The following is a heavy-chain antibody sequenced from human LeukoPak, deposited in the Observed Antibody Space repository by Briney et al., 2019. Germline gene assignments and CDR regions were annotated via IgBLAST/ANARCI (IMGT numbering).Heavy chain of an antibody. CDR1: GGTFSSYA. V-gene: IGHV1-69*13. D-gene: IGHD2-2*01. CDR2: IIPIFGTA. CDR3: ARARGPEKGYCSSTSCPRDAFDI. Sequence: ASVKVSCKASGGTFSSYAISWVRQAPGQGLEWMGGIIPIFGTANYAQKFQGRVTITADESTSTAYMELSSLRSEDTAVYYCARARGPEKGYCSSTSCPRDAFDIWGQGTMVTVSS. J-gene: IGHJ3*02.